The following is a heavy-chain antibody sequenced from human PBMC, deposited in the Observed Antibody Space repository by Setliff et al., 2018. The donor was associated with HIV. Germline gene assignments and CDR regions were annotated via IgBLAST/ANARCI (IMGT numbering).Heavy chain of an antibody. Sequence: GGSLRLSCAASGFTFSNYKMIWVRQAPGKGLEWVSSISSSSSYIFYTDSVNGRFTISRDNAKNSLYLQMNSLRAEDTAVYYCARDDHGALMGVIIRYYYMDVWGKGTTVTVSS. CDR1: GFTFSNYK. J-gene: IGHJ6*03. V-gene: IGHV3-21*06. CDR3: ARDDHGALMGVIIRYYYMDV. CDR2: ISSSSSYI. D-gene: IGHD3-10*01.